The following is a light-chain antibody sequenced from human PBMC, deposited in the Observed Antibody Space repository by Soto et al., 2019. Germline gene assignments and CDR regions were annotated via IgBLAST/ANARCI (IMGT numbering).Light chain of an antibody. CDR1: QSVSSK. J-gene: IGKJ4*01. V-gene: IGKV3-15*01. Sequence: EIVMTHSPATLSVSPGERATLSCRASQSVSSKLAWYQQKPGQAPRLLIYDASTRATDVPARFSGSGSGTAFTLTISSLPSEDFAVYYCQQYNDWPLTFGGGTKVEIK. CDR2: DAS. CDR3: QQYNDWPLT.